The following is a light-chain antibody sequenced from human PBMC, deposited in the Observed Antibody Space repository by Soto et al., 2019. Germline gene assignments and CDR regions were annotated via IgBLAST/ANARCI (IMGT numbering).Light chain of an antibody. V-gene: IGKV3-15*01. J-gene: IGKJ2*01. CDR2: GAS. Sequence: DIVMTQSPATLSVSPGERATLSCRASQSLSSNLAWYQQKPGQAPRLLIFGASTRATGIPARFSGSGSGTEFTLTISSLQSEDFAVYYCQQYNNWPMYTFGQGTKLEIK. CDR3: QQYNNWPMYT. CDR1: QSLSSN.